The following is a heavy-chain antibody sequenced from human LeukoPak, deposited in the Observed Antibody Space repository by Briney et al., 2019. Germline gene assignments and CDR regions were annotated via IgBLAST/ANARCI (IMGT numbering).Heavy chain of an antibody. D-gene: IGHD2-15*01. J-gene: IGHJ6*02. CDR3: ARDGDIVVVVAAHGMDV. Sequence: GASVKVSCKASGYTFTSYAIHWVRQAPGQGLEWMGWITPGGGTNYPQKFQGRVAITWDTSITTAYMDLSRLRSDDTAVYYCARDGDIVVVVAAHGMDVWGQGTTVTVSS. V-gene: IGHV1-2*02. CDR2: ITPGGGT. CDR1: GYTFTSYA.